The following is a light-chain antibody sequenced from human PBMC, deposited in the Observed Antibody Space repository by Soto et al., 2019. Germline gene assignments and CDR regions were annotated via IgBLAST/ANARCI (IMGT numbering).Light chain of an antibody. Sequence: DIQMTQSPSTLSASVGDRFTITCRPSQTIDSWLAWYQQRPGKPPNLLIYKASTLASGVPSRFSGSGSGTEYTLTINSLQPDDFATYYCQQYHIYSGTFGQGTKVDIK. J-gene: IGKJ1*01. V-gene: IGKV1-5*03. CDR3: QQYHIYSGT. CDR2: KAS. CDR1: QTIDSW.